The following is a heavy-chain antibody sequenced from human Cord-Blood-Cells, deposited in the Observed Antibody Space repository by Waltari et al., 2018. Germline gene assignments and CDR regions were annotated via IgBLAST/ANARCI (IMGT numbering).Heavy chain of an antibody. Sequence: QVQLQQWGAGLLKPSETLSLTCAVYGGSFSGYSWTWIRQPPGKGLEWIGEINHSGSTNYNPSLKSRVTISVDTSKNQFSLKLSSVTAADTAVYYCARTEYQLLFDYWGQGTLVTVSS. CDR2: INHSGST. V-gene: IGHV4-34*01. CDR1: GGSFSGYS. J-gene: IGHJ4*02. CDR3: ARTEYQLLFDY. D-gene: IGHD2-2*01.